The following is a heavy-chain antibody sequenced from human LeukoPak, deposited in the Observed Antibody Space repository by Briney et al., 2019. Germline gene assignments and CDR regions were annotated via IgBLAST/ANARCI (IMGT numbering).Heavy chain of an antibody. CDR2: IYYSGST. CDR1: AGSISSYY. CDR3: ARGPYYYYYMDV. J-gene: IGHJ6*03. V-gene: IGHV4-59*01. Sequence: SETLSLTCTVAAGSISSYYWSWLRQPPGKGLEWIGYIYYSGSTNYNPSLKSRVTISVDTSKNQFSLKLSSVTAADTAAYYCARGPYYYYYMDVWGKGTTVTVSS.